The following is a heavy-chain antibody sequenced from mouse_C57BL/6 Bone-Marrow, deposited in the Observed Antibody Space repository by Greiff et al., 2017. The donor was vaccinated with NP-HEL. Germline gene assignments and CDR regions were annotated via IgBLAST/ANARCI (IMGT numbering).Heavy chain of an antibody. CDR3: ARDYIDY. CDR1: GYTFTDYY. D-gene: IGHD2-4*01. V-gene: IGHV1-26*01. CDR2: INPNNGGT. J-gene: IGHJ2*01. Sequence: EVQLQQSGPELVKPGASVKISCKASGYTFTDYYMNWVKQSHGKSLEWIGDINPNNGGTSYNQKFKGKATLTVDKSSSTAYMELRSLTSEDSAVYYCARDYIDYWGQGTTLTVSS.